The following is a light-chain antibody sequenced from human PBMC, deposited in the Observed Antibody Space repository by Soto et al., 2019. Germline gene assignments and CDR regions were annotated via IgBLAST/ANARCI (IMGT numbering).Light chain of an antibody. J-gene: IGKJ1*01. Sequence: EIVLTQSPGTLSLSPGERATLSCRASQSVSSNYLAWYKQNPGQPPRVXIHGASSRASGIPDRFSGSGSGTEFTLTISRLKPEDFEVYYCQQYASTRWTFGQGTKVDI. V-gene: IGKV3-20*01. CDR1: QSVSSNY. CDR3: QQYASTRWT. CDR2: GAS.